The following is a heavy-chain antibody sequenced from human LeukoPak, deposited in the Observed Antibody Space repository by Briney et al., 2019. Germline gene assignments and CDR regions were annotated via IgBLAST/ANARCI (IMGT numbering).Heavy chain of an antibody. CDR1: GFTFSSYS. V-gene: IGHV3-21*04. J-gene: IGHJ6*02. D-gene: IGHD2-15*01. Sequence: PGGSLRLSCAASGFTFSSYSMNWVRQAPGKGLEWVSSISSSSSYIYYADSVKGRFTISRDNPKNTLYLQMNSLRAEDTAVYYCAKGLYRSGGSCGSYYYYGMDVWGQGTTVTVSS. CDR3: AKGLYRSGGSCGSYYYYGMDV. CDR2: ISSSSSYI.